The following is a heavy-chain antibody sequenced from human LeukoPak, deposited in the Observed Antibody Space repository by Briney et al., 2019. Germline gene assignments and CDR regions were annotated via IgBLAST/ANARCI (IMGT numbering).Heavy chain of an antibody. CDR2: IKQDGSEK. CDR1: GFTFSSYW. Sequence: GGSLRLSCAASGFTFSSYWMSWVRQAPGKGLEWVANIKQDGSEKYYVDSVKGRFTISRDNAKNSLYLQMNSLRAEDTAVYYCAGDLSEDTAMVTLLPWGQGTLVTVSS. D-gene: IGHD5-18*01. CDR3: AGDLSEDTAMVTLLP. V-gene: IGHV3-7*01. J-gene: IGHJ5*02.